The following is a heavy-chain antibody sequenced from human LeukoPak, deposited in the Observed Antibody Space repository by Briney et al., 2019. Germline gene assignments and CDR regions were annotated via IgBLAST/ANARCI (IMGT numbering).Heavy chain of an antibody. CDR2: INPNSGGT. Sequence: ASVKVSCKASGYTFTGYYMHWVRQAPGQGLEWMGWINPNSGGTNYAQKFQGRVTMTRDTSTSTAYMELRSLRSDDTAVYYCARDKTEVPYDAFDIWGQGTMVTVSS. CDR3: ARDKTEVPYDAFDI. V-gene: IGHV1-2*02. J-gene: IGHJ3*02. D-gene: IGHD2-21*02. CDR1: GYTFTGYY.